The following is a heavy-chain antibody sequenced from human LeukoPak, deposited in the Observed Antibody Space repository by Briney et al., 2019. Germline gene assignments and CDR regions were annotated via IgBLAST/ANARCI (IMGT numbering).Heavy chain of an antibody. V-gene: IGHV3-21*04. CDR3: AKVVSGGGDYVMDV. J-gene: IGHJ6*02. D-gene: IGHD2-15*01. CDR2: ISSSSYI. Sequence: GGSLRLSCAASGFTFSSYSMNWVRQAPGKGLEWVSSISSSSYIYYADSVKGRFTISRHNSENTLYLQLSSLRAEDTAVYYCAKVVSGGGDYVMDVWGQGTTVTVSS. CDR1: GFTFSSYS.